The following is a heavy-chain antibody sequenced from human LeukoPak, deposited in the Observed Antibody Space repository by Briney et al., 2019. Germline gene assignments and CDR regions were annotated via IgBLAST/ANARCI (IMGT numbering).Heavy chain of an antibody. CDR2: INPSGGST. V-gene: IGHV1-46*01. CDR3: ARVAGMATFLRY. J-gene: IGHJ4*02. Sequence: ASVKVSCKASGYTFTSYYMHWVRQAPGQGFEWMGIINPSGGSTSYAQKFQGRVTMTRDTSTSTVYMELSSLRSEDTAVYYCARVAGMATFLRYWGQGTLVTVSS. CDR1: GYTFTSYY. D-gene: IGHD5-24*01.